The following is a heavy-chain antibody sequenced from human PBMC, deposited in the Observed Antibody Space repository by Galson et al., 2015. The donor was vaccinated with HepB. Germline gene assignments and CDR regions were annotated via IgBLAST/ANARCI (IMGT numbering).Heavy chain of an antibody. D-gene: IGHD1-26*01. CDR1: GGSLTIHS. CDR2: INHRGNT. V-gene: IGHV4-34*01. Sequence: ETLSLTCAVYGGSLTIHSWTWIRQSPEKGLEWIGEINHRGNTNYNPSLESRATISIDTAKNQFSLKLKSVTAADTALYYCVRGAFSGSNFEGFDSWGQGTLVTVSS. CDR3: VRGAFSGSNFEGFDS. J-gene: IGHJ4*02.